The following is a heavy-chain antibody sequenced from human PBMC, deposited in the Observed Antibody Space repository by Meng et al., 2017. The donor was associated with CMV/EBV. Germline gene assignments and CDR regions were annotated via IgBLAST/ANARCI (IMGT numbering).Heavy chain of an antibody. D-gene: IGHD3-3*01. CDR1: GYTFTSYD. CDR3: ARNPQKGYDFWSGYSQTWNDAFDI. Sequence: GESLKISCKASGYTFTSYDINWVRQATGQGLEWMGWMNPNSGNTGYAQKFQGRVTITRNTSISTAYMELSSLRSEDTAVYYCARNPQKGYDFWSGYSQTWNDAFDIWGQGTMVTVSS. CDR2: MNPNSGNT. J-gene: IGHJ3*02. V-gene: IGHV1-8*03.